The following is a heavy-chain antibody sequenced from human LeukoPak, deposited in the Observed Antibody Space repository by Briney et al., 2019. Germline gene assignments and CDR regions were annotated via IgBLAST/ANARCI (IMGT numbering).Heavy chain of an antibody. J-gene: IGHJ4*02. CDR2: MYYSGST. V-gene: IGHV4-39*07. CDR3: ARDFRGGYDFWSGYYTPYYFDY. Sequence: PSETLSLTCTVSGGSISSSGYYWGWIRQPPGKGLEWIVGMYYSGSTYYNPSLKSRVTISVDTSKNHFSLKLSSVTAADTAVYYCARDFRGGYDFWSGYYTPYYFDYWGQGTLVTVSP. D-gene: IGHD3-3*01. CDR1: GGSISSSGYY.